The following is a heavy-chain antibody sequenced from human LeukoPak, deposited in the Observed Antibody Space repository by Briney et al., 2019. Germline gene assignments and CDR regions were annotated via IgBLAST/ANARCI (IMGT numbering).Heavy chain of an antibody. CDR2: MNPNSGNT. J-gene: IGHJ5*02. CDR3: ARSISGIAAAGTWSWFDP. V-gene: IGHV1-8*01. CDR1: GYTFTSYD. D-gene: IGHD6-13*01. Sequence: ASVKVSCKASGYTFTSYDINWVRQATGQGLEWMGWMNPNSGNTGYAQKFQGRVTMTRNTSISTAYMELSSLRSEDTAVYYCARSISGIAAAGTWSWFDPWGQGTLVTVSS.